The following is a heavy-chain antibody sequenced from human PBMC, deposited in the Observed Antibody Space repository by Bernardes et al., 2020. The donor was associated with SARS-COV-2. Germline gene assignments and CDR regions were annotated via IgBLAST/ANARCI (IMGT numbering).Heavy chain of an antibody. J-gene: IGHJ6*02. CDR1: GFTFDAYA. CDR3: ARYSGYYYYGMDV. CDR2: INWNGDST. V-gene: IGHV3-20*04. Sequence: GGSLRLSCAASGFTFDAYAMSWVLPTPGKGLEWVSGINWNGDSTYYADSVKGRFTISRDNAKNSLYLQVNSLRVEDTALYYCARYSGYYYYGMDVWGQGTTITVSS. D-gene: IGHD5-18*01.